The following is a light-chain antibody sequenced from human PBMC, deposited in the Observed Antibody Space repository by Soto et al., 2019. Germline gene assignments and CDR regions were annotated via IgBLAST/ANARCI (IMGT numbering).Light chain of an antibody. V-gene: IGKV3-11*01. CDR1: QSVSSY. CDR3: QQRSSWPPT. CDR2: DAS. Sequence: EIVLTQSPATLAVSPGERATLSCRASQSVSSYLAWYQQRPGQAPRLLIYDASTRATGVPARFSGSGSGTDITLTISSLEPEDFAVYYCQQRSSWPPTFGQGTRLETK. J-gene: IGKJ5*01.